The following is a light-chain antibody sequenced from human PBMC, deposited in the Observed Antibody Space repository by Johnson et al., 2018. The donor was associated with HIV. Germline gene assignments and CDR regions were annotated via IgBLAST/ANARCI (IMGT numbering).Light chain of an antibody. CDR1: NSNIGNNY. V-gene: IGLV1-51*01. Sequence: QSILTQPPSVSAAPGQKVTISCSGSNSNIGNNYVSWYQQVPGTAPKLLIYDNNKRPSGIPDRFSGSKYGTSATLRITRLHPGDEAEYYCGTWDSSLRTCFFGTGTKVTVL. CDR3: GTWDSSLRTCF. CDR2: DNN. J-gene: IGLJ1*01.